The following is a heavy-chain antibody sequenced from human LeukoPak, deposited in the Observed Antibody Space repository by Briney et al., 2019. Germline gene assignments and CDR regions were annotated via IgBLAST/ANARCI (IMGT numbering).Heavy chain of an antibody. V-gene: IGHV3-48*03. CDR2: ISSSGSTI. Sequence: PGGSLRLSCAASGFTFSSYEMNWVRQAPGKGLEWVSYISSSGSTIYYADSVKGRFTISRDNAKNSLYLQMNSLRAEDTAVYYCAREAMVRGVHDYWGQGTLVTVSS. J-gene: IGHJ4*02. D-gene: IGHD3-10*01. CDR3: AREAMVRGVHDY. CDR1: GFTFSSYE.